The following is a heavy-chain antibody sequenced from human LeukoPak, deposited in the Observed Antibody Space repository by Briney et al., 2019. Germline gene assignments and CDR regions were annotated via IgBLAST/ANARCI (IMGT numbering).Heavy chain of an antibody. D-gene: IGHD3-10*01. V-gene: IGHV3-48*03. CDR3: ARERSGSPY. J-gene: IGHJ4*02. Sequence: GGSLRLSCAASGFTFSSYEMNWVRQAPGKGLEWVSCISSSGSTIYYADSVKGRFTISGDNAKNSLYLQMNSLRAEDTAVYYCARERSGSPYWGQGTLVTVSS. CDR2: ISSSGSTI. CDR1: GFTFSSYE.